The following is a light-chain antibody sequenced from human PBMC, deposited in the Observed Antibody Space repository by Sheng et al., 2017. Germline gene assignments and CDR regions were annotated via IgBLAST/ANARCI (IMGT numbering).Light chain of an antibody. CDR1: QTILYAANNRDS. CDR2: WAS. J-gene: IGKJ1*01. Sequence: DIVMTQSPDSLAASLGERATINCKSSQTILYAANNRDSIAWYQQKPGQAPRLLIYWASTREIGVPERFSGSGSGTDFTLTISSLQAEDVAVYYCQQYSSIPWTFGQGTRVDIK. CDR3: QQYSSIPWT. V-gene: IGKV4-1*01.